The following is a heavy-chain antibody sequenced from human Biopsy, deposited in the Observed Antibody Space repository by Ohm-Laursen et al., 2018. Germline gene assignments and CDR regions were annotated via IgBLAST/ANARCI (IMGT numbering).Heavy chain of an antibody. J-gene: IGHJ4*02. D-gene: IGHD5-18*01. CDR1: DGSINSYY. V-gene: IGHV4-59*01. CDR3: ARGSSYGYGFDY. CDR2: IYYSGST. Sequence: SQTLSLTCTVSDGSINSYYWNWIRQPPGKRLEWIGNIYYSGSTNFNPSLKSRVTISVDTSKNQFSLKLSSVTAADTAVCFCARGSSYGYGFDYWGQGTLVAVSS.